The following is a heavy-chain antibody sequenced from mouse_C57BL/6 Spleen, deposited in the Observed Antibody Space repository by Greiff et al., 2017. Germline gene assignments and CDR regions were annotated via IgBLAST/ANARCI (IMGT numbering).Heavy chain of an antibody. D-gene: IGHD1-1*01. V-gene: IGHV1-22*01. CDR2: INPNNGGT. Sequence: VQLQQSGPELVQPGASVKMSCKASGYTFTDYNMHWVKQSHGKSLEWIGYINPNNGGTSYNQKFKGKATLTVNKSSSTAYMGLRSLTSEDSAVYYCARNYYGSSYAMDYWGQGTSVTVSS. J-gene: IGHJ4*01. CDR3: ARNYYGSSYAMDY. CDR1: GYTFTDYN.